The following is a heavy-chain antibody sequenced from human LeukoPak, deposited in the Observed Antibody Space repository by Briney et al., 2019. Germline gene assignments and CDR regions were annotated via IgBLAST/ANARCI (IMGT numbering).Heavy chain of an antibody. D-gene: IGHD1-14*01. J-gene: IGHJ4*02. CDR1: GFTFSSYS. Sequence: GGSLRLSCAASGFTFSSYSMNWVRQAPGKGLEWVSSISSSSSYIYYADSVKGRFTISIDNAKNSLYLQMNSLRAEDTAVYYCARVHLGTQKPPWWGQGTLVTVSS. CDR2: ISSSSSYI. V-gene: IGHV3-21*01. CDR3: ARVHLGTQKPPW.